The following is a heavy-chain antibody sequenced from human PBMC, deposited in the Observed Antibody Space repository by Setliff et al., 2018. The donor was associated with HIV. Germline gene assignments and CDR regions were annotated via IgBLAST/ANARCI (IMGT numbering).Heavy chain of an antibody. D-gene: IGHD5-12*01. J-gene: IGHJ4*02. V-gene: IGHV4-59*04. CDR1: GGSFSGNH. CDR2: MYYSGST. Sequence: SETLSLTCTIYGGSFSGNHWSWIRQSPGNGLEWIGNMYYSGSTYYNPSLKSRVTISVDTSKNHLSLKLTSVTAADTGLYYCVFGLRFSPFDNWGQGTLVTVSS. CDR3: VFGLRFSPFDN.